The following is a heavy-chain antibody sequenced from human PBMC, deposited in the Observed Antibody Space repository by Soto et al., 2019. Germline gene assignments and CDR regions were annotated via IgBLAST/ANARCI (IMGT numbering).Heavy chain of an antibody. D-gene: IGHD5-18*01. V-gene: IGHV3-30-3*01. CDR3: ARDVEDTAMGPRGNWFDP. CDR1: GFTFSSYA. Sequence: GGSLRLSCAASGFTFSSYAMHWVRQAPGKGLEWVAVISCDGSNKYYADSVKGRFTISRDNSKNTLYLQMNSLRAEDTAVYYCARDVEDTAMGPRGNWFDPWGQGTLVTVSS. CDR2: ISCDGSNK. J-gene: IGHJ5*02.